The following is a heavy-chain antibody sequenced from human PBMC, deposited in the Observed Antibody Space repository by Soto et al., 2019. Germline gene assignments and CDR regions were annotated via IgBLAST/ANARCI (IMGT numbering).Heavy chain of an antibody. J-gene: IGHJ4*02. D-gene: IGHD6-19*01. V-gene: IGHV3-23*01. Sequence: GGSLRLSCAASGFTFSSYAMSWVRQAPGKGLEWVSAISGSGGSTYYADSVKGRFTISRDNSKNTLYLQMNSRRAEDRAVYYCAKNQWAGIAVAGFDYWGQGTLVTVSS. CDR1: GFTFSSYA. CDR3: AKNQWAGIAVAGFDY. CDR2: ISGSGGST.